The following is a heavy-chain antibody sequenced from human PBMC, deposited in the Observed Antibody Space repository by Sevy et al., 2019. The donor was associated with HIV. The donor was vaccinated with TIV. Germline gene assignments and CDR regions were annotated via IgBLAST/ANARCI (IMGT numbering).Heavy chain of an antibody. CDR3: WKGGGRHYDPDEIGYYFYYYNMDV. Sequence: GGSLRLSCAVSGFSFDSYGMTWVRQAPGKGLEWVSGISGSGTRTYYADSVKGRFIISSDNSKNTLYLQMNSLRSQDPAIYYRWKGGGRHYDPDEIGYYFYYYNMDVWGKGTTVTVSS. D-gene: IGHD3-22*01. CDR1: GFSFDSYG. J-gene: IGHJ6*03. V-gene: IGHV3-23*01. CDR2: ISGSGTRT.